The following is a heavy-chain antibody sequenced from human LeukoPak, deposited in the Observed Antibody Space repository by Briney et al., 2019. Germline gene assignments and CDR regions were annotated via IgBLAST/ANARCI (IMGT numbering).Heavy chain of an antibody. Sequence: ASVKVSFKVSGYTLTELSMHWVRQAPGKGLEWMGGFDPEDGETIYAQKFQGRVTMTEDTSTDTAYMELSSLRPEDTAVYYCATRGYSYGYEYYYYGMDVWGQGTTVTVSS. CDR2: FDPEDGET. J-gene: IGHJ6*02. CDR3: ATRGYSYGYEYYYYGMDV. CDR1: GYTLTELS. D-gene: IGHD5-18*01. V-gene: IGHV1-24*01.